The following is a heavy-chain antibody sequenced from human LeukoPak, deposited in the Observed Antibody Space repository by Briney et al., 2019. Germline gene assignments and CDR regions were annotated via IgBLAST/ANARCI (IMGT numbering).Heavy chain of an antibody. D-gene: IGHD3-3*01. CDR2: LSRSGNTI. V-gene: IGHV3-48*01. Sequence: GGSLRLSCAASGFTFSAYSMNWVRQAPGKGLEWASYLSRSGNTIYYADSVKGRFTISRDNAKSSLYLQMNSLRAEDTALYYCAKDKNDFWSGYFDYWGQGTLVTVSS. J-gene: IGHJ4*02. CDR3: AKDKNDFWSGYFDY. CDR1: GFTFSAYS.